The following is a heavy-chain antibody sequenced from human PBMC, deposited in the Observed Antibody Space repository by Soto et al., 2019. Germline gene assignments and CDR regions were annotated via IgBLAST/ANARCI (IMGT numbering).Heavy chain of an antibody. J-gene: IGHJ4*02. CDR1: GGSISSGGYY. CDR2: IYYSGST. Sequence: SETLSLTCTVSGGSISSGGYYWSWIRQPPGKGLEWIGYIYYSGSTYYNPSLKSRVTISVDTSKNQFSLELSSVTAADTAVYYCARDGDCSGGSCLDYWGRGTMVTVSS. CDR3: ARDGDCSGGSCLDY. D-gene: IGHD2-15*01. V-gene: IGHV4-31*03.